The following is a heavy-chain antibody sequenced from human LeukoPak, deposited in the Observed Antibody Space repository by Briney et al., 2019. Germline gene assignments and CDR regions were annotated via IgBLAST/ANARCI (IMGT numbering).Heavy chain of an antibody. D-gene: IGHD3-22*01. CDR3: VRGVTVIVVVIHDWYFDL. CDR2: IYYTRST. Sequence: SETLSLTCTVSGGSISSSSYYWGWIRQPPGKGLEWIGSIYYTRSTYYNPSLKSRVTISVDTSKNQFSLKLTSVTAADTAVYYCVRGVTVIVVVIHDWYFDLWGRGTLVTVSS. V-gene: IGHV4-39*01. J-gene: IGHJ2*01. CDR1: GGSISSSSYY.